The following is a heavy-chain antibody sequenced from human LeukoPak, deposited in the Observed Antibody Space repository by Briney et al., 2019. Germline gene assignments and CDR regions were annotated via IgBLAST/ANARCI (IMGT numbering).Heavy chain of an antibody. CDR1: GYTFTSYD. J-gene: IGHJ6*02. D-gene: IGHD3-10*01. CDR3: ARGSRSRTYYYYGMDV. V-gene: IGHV1-8*01. Sequence: ASVKVSCKASGYTFTSYDINWVRQATGQGLEWMGWMNPNSGNTGCAQKFQGRVTMTRNTSISTAYMELSSLRSEDTAVYYCARGSRSRTYYYYGMDVWGQGTTVTVSS. CDR2: MNPNSGNT.